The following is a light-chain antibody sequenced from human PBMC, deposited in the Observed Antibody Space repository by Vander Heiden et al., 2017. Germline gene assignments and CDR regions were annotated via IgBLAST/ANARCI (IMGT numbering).Light chain of an antibody. Sequence: QSALTPPPSASGSPGQAVTISCTETSRDVGGYNYVCWHQQQPGKAPKLMIYEVSKRPSGVPDCFSGSKAGNTASLTGSGLQAEDEDDYYCISDAGSNNLVFGGGTKLTVL. CDR2: EVS. V-gene: IGLV2-8*01. CDR3: ISDAGSNNLV. CDR1: SRDVGGYNY. J-gene: IGLJ2*01.